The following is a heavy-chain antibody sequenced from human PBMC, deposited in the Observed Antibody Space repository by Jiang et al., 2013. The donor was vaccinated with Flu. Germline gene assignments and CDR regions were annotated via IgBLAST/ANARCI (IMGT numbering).Heavy chain of an antibody. J-gene: IGHJ4*02. CDR3: ARDFSGIAAAGFFDY. CDR2: INPSGGST. Sequence: SGAEVKKPGASVKVSCKASGYTFTSYYMHWVRQAPGQGLEWMGIINPSGGSTSYAQKFQGRVTMTRDTSTSTVYMELSSLRSEDTAVYYCARDFSGIAAAGFFDYWGQGTLVTVSS. V-gene: IGHV1-46*01. CDR1: GYTFTSYY. D-gene: IGHD6-13*01.